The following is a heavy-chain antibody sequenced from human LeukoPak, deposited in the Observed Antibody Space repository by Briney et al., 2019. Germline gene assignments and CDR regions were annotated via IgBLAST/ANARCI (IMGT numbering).Heavy chain of an antibody. J-gene: IGHJ4*02. Sequence: SETLSLTCTVSGGSISSYYWSWIRQPPGKGLEWIGCIYYSGSTNYNPSLKSRVTISVDTSKNQFSLKLSSVTAADTAVYYCARDGGYGDLHWGQGTLVTVSS. CDR1: GGSISSYY. V-gene: IGHV4-59*01. D-gene: IGHD4-17*01. CDR3: ARDGGYGDLH. CDR2: IYYSGST.